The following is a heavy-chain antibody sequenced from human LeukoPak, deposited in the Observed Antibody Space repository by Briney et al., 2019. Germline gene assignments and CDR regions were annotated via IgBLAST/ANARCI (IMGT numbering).Heavy chain of an antibody. D-gene: IGHD1-14*01. CDR1: GHTFTTYY. Sequence: ASMKVSCKASGHTFTTYYVHLVRQAPGQGLEWMGVINPSGDGTNYPQRFQGRVTLTRDTSTSTVYMELSSLRSEDTAIYYCAKETPNTGWFDPWGQGTLVTVSS. J-gene: IGHJ5*02. CDR2: INPSGDGT. CDR3: AKETPNTGWFDP. V-gene: IGHV1-46*01.